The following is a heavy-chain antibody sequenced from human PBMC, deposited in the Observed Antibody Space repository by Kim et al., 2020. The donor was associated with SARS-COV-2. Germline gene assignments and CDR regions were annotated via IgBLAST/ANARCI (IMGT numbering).Heavy chain of an antibody. CDR2: IYYSGST. CDR1: GGSISSSSYY. Sequence: SETLSLTCTVSGGSISSSSYYWGWIRQPPGKGLEWIGSIYYSGSTYYNPSLKSRVTISVDTSKNQFSLKLSSVTAADTAVYYCATLLWFGEFLPSFFDYWGQGTLVTVSS. J-gene: IGHJ4*02. V-gene: IGHV4-39*01. CDR3: ATLLWFGEFLPSFFDY. D-gene: IGHD3-10*01.